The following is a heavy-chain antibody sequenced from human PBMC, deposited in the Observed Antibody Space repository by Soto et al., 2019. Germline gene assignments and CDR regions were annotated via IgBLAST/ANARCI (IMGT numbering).Heavy chain of an antibody. J-gene: IGHJ5*02. CDR3: TRLVAEGWXDP. CDR2: IYYSGST. CDR1: GGSISSYY. V-gene: IGHV4-59*01. D-gene: IGHD2-15*01. Sequence: PSETLSLTCTVSGGSISSYYWSWIRQPPGKGLEWIGYIYYSGSTNYNPSLKSRVTISVDTSKNQFSLKLSSVTAADTAVYYCTRLVAEGWXDPWGQGTLVTVSS.